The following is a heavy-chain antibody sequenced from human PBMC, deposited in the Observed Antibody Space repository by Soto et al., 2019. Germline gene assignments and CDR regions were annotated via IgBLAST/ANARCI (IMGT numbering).Heavy chain of an antibody. V-gene: IGHV3-48*01. Sequence: GGSLRLSCAASGFTFSSYSMNWVRQAPGKGLEWVSYFSGTSTTIYYADSVKGRFTISRDNAKNSLYLQMNSLRAEDTAVYYCARASRVTPYYYFYMDVWGKGTTVTVSS. D-gene: IGHD2-21*02. CDR2: FSGTSTTI. CDR1: GFTFSSYS. J-gene: IGHJ6*03. CDR3: ARASRVTPYYYFYMDV.